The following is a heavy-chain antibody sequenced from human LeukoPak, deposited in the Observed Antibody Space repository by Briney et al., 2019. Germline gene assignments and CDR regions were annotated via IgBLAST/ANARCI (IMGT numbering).Heavy chain of an antibody. Sequence: SETLSLTCTVSGGSISSYYWSWIRQPPGKGLEWIGYIYHSGSTSYNPSLKSRVTISVDTSKNQFSLKLSSVTAAGTAVYYCARDMSDYYYMDVWGKGTTVTVSS. V-gene: IGHV4-59*01. D-gene: IGHD3-10*02. CDR1: GGSISSYY. CDR2: IYHSGST. CDR3: ARDMSDYYYMDV. J-gene: IGHJ6*03.